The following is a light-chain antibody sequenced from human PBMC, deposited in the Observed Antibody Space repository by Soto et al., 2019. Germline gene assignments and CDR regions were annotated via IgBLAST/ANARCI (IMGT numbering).Light chain of an antibody. V-gene: IGKV1-9*01. Sequence: DMQLTQSPSFLSASVGARVTITCRASQGISSYLAWYQQKPGKAPKLLIYAASTLQSGVPSRFSGSGSGTEFTLTISSLQPDDFATYYCQQYNSYSTFGQGTKVDIK. CDR1: QGISSY. CDR3: QQYNSYST. CDR2: AAS. J-gene: IGKJ1*01.